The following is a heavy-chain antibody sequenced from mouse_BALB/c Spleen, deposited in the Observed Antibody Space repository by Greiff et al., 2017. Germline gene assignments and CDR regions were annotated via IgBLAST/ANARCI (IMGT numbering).Heavy chain of an antibody. CDR3: ARSTMITTGGFAY. CDR2: IDPENGNT. D-gene: IGHD2-4*01. Sequence: VQLQQSGAELVRPGALVKLSCKASGFNIKDYYMHWGKQRPEQGLEWIGWIDPENGNTIYDPKFQGKASITADTSSNTAYLQLSSLTSEDTAVYYCARSTMITTGGFAYWGQGTLVTVSA. J-gene: IGHJ3*01. CDR1: GFNIKDYY. V-gene: IGHV14-1*02.